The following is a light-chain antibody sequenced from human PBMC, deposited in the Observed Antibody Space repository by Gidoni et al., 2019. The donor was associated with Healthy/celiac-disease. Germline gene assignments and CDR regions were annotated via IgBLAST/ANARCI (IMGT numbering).Light chain of an antibody. CDR2: AAA. Sequence: DIQMTQSPPSLSASVGDRVTITCRASQSISSYLNWYQQKPGKAPKLLIYAAASLQSGVPSRCSGSGSWTDFTLTISSLQPEDFATYYCQQSYSTPPFTFGPXTKVDIK. V-gene: IGKV1-39*01. J-gene: IGKJ3*01. CDR1: QSISSY. CDR3: QQSYSTPPFT.